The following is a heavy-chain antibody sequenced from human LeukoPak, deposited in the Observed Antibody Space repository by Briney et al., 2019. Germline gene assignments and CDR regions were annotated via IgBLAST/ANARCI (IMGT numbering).Heavy chain of an antibody. J-gene: IGHJ4*02. D-gene: IGHD4/OR15-4a*01. CDR2: INSDGSST. CDR1: GFTFSSYW. Sequence: GGSLRLSCAASGFTFSSYWMHWVRQAPGKGLVCVSRINSDGSSTSYADSVKGRFTISRDNAKNTLYLQMNSLRAGDTAVYYCARDPNYLFDYWGQGTLVTVSS. CDR3: ARDPNYLFDY. V-gene: IGHV3-74*01.